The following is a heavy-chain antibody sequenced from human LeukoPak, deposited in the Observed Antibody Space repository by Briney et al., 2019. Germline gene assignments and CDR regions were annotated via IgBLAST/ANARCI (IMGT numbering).Heavy chain of an antibody. V-gene: IGHV3-23*01. CDR3: ARDPFVCSGGSCYPH. Sequence: GGSLRLSCAASGFTFSSYAMSWVRQAPGKGLEWVSAISGSGGSTYYADSVKGRFTISRDNAKNSLYLQMNSLRAEDTAVYYCARDPFVCSGGSCYPHWGQGTLVTVSS. J-gene: IGHJ4*02. CDR1: GFTFSSYA. D-gene: IGHD2-15*01. CDR2: ISGSGGST.